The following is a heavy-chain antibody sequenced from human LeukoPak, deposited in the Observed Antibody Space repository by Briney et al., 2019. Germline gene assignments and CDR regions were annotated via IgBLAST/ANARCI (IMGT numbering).Heavy chain of an antibody. CDR2: ISGSGGST. Sequence: GGSLRLSCAASGLTFSTYAMSWVRQAPGKGLEWVSGISGSGGSTFYADSAKGRFTISRDSSKNTLYLQMNSLRAEDTAVYYCAKDLSVGDYMYYFDYWGQGTLVTVSS. J-gene: IGHJ4*02. D-gene: IGHD4-17*01. V-gene: IGHV3-23*01. CDR3: AKDLSVGDYMYYFDY. CDR1: GLTFSTYA.